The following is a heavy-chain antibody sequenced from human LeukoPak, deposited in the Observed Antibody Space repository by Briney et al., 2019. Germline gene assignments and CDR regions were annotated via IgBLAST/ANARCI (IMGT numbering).Heavy chain of an antibody. D-gene: IGHD3-9*01. V-gene: IGHV1-2*06. CDR2: INPNSGGT. CDR3: ARDEWGYDILTGYYTVNAFDI. J-gene: IGHJ3*02. CDR1: GYTFTGYY. Sequence: ASVKVSSKASGYTFTGYYMHWVRQAPGQGLEWMGRINPNSGGTNYAQKFQGRVTMTRDTSISTAYMELSRLRSDDTAVYYCARDEWGYDILTGYYTVNAFDIWGQGTMVTVSS.